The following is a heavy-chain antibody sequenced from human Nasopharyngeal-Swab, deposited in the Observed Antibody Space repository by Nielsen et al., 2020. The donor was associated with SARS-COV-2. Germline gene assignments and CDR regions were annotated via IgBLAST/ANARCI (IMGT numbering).Heavy chain of an antibody. Sequence: SETLSLTCTASGGSISSYYWSWIRQPPGKGLEWIGYIYYSGSTNYNPSLKSRVTISVDTSKNQFSLKLSSVTAADTAVYYCARVRGTIFGVVTAPGYFDYWGQGTLVTVSS. D-gene: IGHD3-3*01. CDR1: GGSISSYY. V-gene: IGHV4-59*01. CDR3: ARVRGTIFGVVTAPGYFDY. J-gene: IGHJ4*02. CDR2: IYYSGST.